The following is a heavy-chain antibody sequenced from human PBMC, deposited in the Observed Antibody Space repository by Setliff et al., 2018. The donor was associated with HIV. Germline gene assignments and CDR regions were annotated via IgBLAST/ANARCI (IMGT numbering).Heavy chain of an antibody. D-gene: IGHD6-19*01. CDR1: GDSVSSNSAA. V-gene: IGHV6-1*01. Sequence: SQTLSLTCAISGDSVSSNSAAWNWIRQSPSRGLEWLGRTYYKSKWYSDYAVSVKSRITINPDTSKNQFSLQLSSVTPEDTAVYYCASGAVAATGHYYYYYMDGWGKGTTVTVSS. CDR3: ASGAVAATGHYYYYYMDG. CDR2: TYYKSKWYS. J-gene: IGHJ6*03.